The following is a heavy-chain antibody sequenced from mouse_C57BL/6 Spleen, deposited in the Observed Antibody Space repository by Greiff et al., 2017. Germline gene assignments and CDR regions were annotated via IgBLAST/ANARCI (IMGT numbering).Heavy chain of an antibody. CDR2: IYPGGGDT. D-gene: IGHD1-1*01. CDR1: GYAFSSSW. V-gene: IGHV1-82*01. CDR3: ANYYGSSLGY. Sequence: QVQLKQSGPELVKPGASVKISCKASGYAFSSSWMNWVKQRPGKGLEWIGRIYPGGGDTNYNEKFKGKATLTADKSSSTAYMQLSSLTSEDSAVYFCANYYGSSLGYWGQGTTLTVSS. J-gene: IGHJ2*01.